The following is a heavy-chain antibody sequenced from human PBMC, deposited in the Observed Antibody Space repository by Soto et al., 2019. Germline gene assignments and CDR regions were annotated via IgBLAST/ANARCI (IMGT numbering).Heavy chain of an antibody. V-gene: IGHV1-18*03. CDR1: GYTFTSYG. D-gene: IGHD3-22*01. CDR3: VRGQRYYYDSSGWAFDI. CDR2: ISAYNGNT. J-gene: IGHJ3*02. Sequence: ASVKFSCKASGYTFTSYGISWVRQAPGQGLEWMGWISAYNGNTNYAQKLQGRVTMTTDTSTSTAYMELRSLRSEDMVVYSCVRGQRYYYDSSGWAFDIWGQGTMVTVSS.